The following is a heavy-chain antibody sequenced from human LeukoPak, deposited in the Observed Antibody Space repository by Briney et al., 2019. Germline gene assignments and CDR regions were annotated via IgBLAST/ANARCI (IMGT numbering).Heavy chain of an antibody. Sequence: SETLSLTCTVSGGSISSYYWSWIRQPPGKGLEWIGYIYYSGSTNYNPSLKSRVTISVDTSKNQFSLKLSSVTAADTAVYYCARRRYFDWLFDYWGQGTLVTVSS. D-gene: IGHD3-9*01. CDR3: ARRRYFDWLFDY. CDR2: IYYSGST. CDR1: GGSISSYY. J-gene: IGHJ4*02. V-gene: IGHV4-59*08.